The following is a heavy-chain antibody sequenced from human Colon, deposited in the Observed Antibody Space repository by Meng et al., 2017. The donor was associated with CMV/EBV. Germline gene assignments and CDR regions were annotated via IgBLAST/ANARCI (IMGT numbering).Heavy chain of an antibody. J-gene: IGHJ1*01. CDR1: GFNFRSSA. Sequence: GESLKISCEVSGFNFRSSAMSWVRQAPGKGLEWVSSISGAGTATFYADSVKGRFTISRDTPKNTLFLQLNSLRAEDTAVYYCARDPFSGGDCCDSEHWGQGTLVTVSS. D-gene: IGHD2-21*02. V-gene: IGHV3-23*01. CDR2: ISGAGTAT. CDR3: ARDPFSGGDCCDSEH.